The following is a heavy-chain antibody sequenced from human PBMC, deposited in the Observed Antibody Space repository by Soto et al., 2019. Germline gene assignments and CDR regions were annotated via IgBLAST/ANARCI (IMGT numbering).Heavy chain of an antibody. V-gene: IGHV4-59*01. Sequence: SENLSLTCTVSGNSISTYYYSWIRQPPGKGLEWIGYIYYSGSTNYNPSLKSRVTISVDTSKNQFSLKLSSVTAADTAVYYCAREHDFWSGYYTGTRSWFDPWGQGTLVT. D-gene: IGHD3-3*01. CDR2: IYYSGST. J-gene: IGHJ5*02. CDR1: GNSISTYY. CDR3: AREHDFWSGYYTGTRSWFDP.